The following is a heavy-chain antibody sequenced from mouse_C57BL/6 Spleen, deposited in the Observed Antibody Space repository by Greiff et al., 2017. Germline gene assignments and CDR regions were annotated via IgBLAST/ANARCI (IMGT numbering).Heavy chain of an antibody. V-gene: IGHV1-80*01. D-gene: IGHD3-2*02. CDR1: GYAFSSYW. J-gene: IGHJ1*03. Sequence: QVQLQQSGAELVKPGASVKISCKASGYAFSSYWMNWVKQRPGKGLEWIGQIYPGDGDTNYNGKFKGKATLTADKSSSTAYIQLSSLTSEDSAVYFCARGGWDWYFDVWGTGTTVTVSS. CDR2: IYPGDGDT. CDR3: ARGGWDWYFDV.